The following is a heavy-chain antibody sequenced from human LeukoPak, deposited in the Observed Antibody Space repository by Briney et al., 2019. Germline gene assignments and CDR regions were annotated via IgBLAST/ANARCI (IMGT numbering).Heavy chain of an antibody. D-gene: IGHD4-11*01. CDR3: ASSVTVALFDY. V-gene: IGHV4-4*07. CDR2: IYTSGGT. CDR1: GGSISRYS. J-gene: IGHJ4*02. Sequence: PSETLSLTCTVSGGSISRYSWSWIRQPAGKGLEWIGRIYTSGGTNYNPSLKSRVTMSVDTSKNQFSLKLISVTAADTAVYCCASSVTVALFDYWGQGTLVTVSS.